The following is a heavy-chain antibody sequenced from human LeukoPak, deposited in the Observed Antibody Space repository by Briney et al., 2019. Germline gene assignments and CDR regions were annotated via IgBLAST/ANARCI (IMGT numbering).Heavy chain of an antibody. CDR3: ARAIVATFATDY. Sequence: ASVKVSCKASGHKFTDYYLHWVRQAPGQGLEWMGWINPNSGGTNYAQRFQGRVTMTRDTSIITAYMELTRLRSDDTAVYYCARAIVATFATDYWGQGTLVTVSS. D-gene: IGHD5-12*01. CDR1: GHKFTDYY. CDR2: INPNSGGT. J-gene: IGHJ4*02. V-gene: IGHV1-2*02.